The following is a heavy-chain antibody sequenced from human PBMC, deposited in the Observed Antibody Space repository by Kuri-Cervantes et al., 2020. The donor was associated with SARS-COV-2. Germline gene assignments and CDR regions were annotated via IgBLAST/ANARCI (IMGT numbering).Heavy chain of an antibody. CDR1: GGSISSSSYY. J-gene: IGHJ4*02. CDR2: IYHSGST. CDR3: ARLKGSYYTPLIFDY. V-gene: IGHV4-39*07. Sequence: SETLSLTCTVSGGSISSSSYYWGWIRQPPGKGLEWIGSIYHSGSTYYNPSLKSRVTISVDTSKNQFSLKLSSVTAADTAVYYCARLKGSYYTPLIFDYWGQATLATVSS. D-gene: IGHD3-10*01.